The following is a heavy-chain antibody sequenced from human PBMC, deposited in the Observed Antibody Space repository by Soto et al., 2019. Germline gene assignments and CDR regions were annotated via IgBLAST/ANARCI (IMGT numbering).Heavy chain of an antibody. Sequence: GESLKISCQCSGFDFSTSWIGWVRQKPGKGLEYMGIIFPYDSDTRYSPSFQGQVILSVDKSISTAFLQLNGLKASDTAMYYCARGTTVTTYRDYFFDFWGQGTLVTVSS. CDR1: GFDFSTSW. V-gene: IGHV5-51*01. CDR2: IFPYDSDT. J-gene: IGHJ4*02. CDR3: ARGTTVTTYRDYFFDF. D-gene: IGHD1-7*01.